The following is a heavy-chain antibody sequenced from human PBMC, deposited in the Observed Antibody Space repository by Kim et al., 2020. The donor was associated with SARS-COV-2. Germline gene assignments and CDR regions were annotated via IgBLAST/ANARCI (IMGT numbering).Heavy chain of an antibody. V-gene: IGHV1-69*13. CDR3: ASRFCSQIHCRRRFDYYSGLDL. Sequence: SVKVSCKATAGTFNNFGFNWVRQAPGQGLQWIGGIIPIFGSPKYAQTFQDRVTISADESTSTVYMELNGLRSEDTAVYYCASRFCSQIHCRRRFDYYSGLDLWGQGTTVTVSS. J-gene: IGHJ6*02. CDR2: IIPIFGSP. CDR1: AGTFNNFG. D-gene: IGHD3-10*01.